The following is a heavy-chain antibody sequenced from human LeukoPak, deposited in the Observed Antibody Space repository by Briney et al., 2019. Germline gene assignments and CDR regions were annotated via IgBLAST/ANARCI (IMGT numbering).Heavy chain of an antibody. CDR2: ISGSGGST. CDR1: GFTFSSYG. V-gene: IGHV3-23*01. Sequence: PGGSLRLSCAASGFTFSSYGMSWVRQAPGKGLEWVSAISGSGGSTYYADSVKGRFTISRDNSKNTLYLQMNSLRAEDTAVYYCAKNVARPEDAFDIWGQGTMVTVSS. D-gene: IGHD1-14*01. CDR3: AKNVARPEDAFDI. J-gene: IGHJ3*02.